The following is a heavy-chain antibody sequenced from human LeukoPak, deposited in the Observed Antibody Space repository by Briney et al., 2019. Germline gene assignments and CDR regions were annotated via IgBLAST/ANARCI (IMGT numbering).Heavy chain of an antibody. D-gene: IGHD6-13*01. J-gene: IGHJ1*01. CDR3: ARGTGIAAAVTSLFQY. Sequence: ASVKVSCKASGYTFTGYYMHWVRQAPGQGLEWMGVINPSGATTSYAQKFQGRVTMTRDTSTSTLYMELSSLRSEDTAVYYCARGTGIAAAVTSLFQYWGQGTLVTVSS. V-gene: IGHV1-46*01. CDR2: INPSGATT. CDR1: GYTFTGYY.